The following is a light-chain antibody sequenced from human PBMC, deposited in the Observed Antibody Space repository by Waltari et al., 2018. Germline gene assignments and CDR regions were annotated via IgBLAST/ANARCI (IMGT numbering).Light chain of an antibody. V-gene: IGLV2-23*02. J-gene: IGLJ3*02. CDR3: CSYAGSAPRLV. Sequence: QSALTQPASVSGSPGPSIPISCTGTSNNVGSYDLLPWYQFRPGEVPKLLIYEVIKRPSGVSDRFSGSKSDNTASLTISRLQAEDEAAYYCCSYAGSAPRLVFGGGTNLTVL. CDR2: EVI. CDR1: SNNVGSYDL.